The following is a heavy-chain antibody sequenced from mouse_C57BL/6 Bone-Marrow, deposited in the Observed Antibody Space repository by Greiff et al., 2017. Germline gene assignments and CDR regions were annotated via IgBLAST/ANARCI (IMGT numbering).Heavy chain of an antibody. V-gene: IGHV5-4*01. CDR1: GFTFSSYA. D-gene: IGHD1-1*01. CDR2: ISDGGSYT. Sequence: DVQLVESGGGLVKPGGSLKLSCAASGFTFSSYAMSWVRQTPEKRLEWVATISDGGSYTYYPDNVKGRFTISRDNAKNNLYLQMSHLKSEDTAMYYCARDEGYYGSSPAWFAYWGQGTMVTV. CDR3: ARDEGYYGSSPAWFAY. J-gene: IGHJ3*01.